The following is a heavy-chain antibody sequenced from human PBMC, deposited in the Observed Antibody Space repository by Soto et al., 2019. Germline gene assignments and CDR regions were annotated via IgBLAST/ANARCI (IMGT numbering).Heavy chain of an antibody. CDR1: GFTFTSSA. Sequence: ASVKVSCKASGFTFTSSAVQWVRQARVQLLEWIGLIVVGSGNTNYAQKFQERVTMTRDLSTSTAYMELSSLRSEETVVYYCAVRYSEYDFGGAGGYYYGMDVWG. J-gene: IGHJ6*02. V-gene: IGHV1-58*01. CDR3: AVRYSEYDFGGAGGYYYGMDV. D-gene: IGHD5-12*01. CDR2: IVVGSGNT.